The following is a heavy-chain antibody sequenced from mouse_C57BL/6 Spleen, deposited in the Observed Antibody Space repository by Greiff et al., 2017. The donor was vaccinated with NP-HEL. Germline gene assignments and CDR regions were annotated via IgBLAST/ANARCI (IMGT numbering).Heavy chain of an antibody. V-gene: IGHV3-6*01. CDR3: ARDFKKYGDYYGPVDY. CDR1: GYSITSGYY. D-gene: IGHD1-1*01. CDR2: ISYDGSN. J-gene: IGHJ2*01. Sequence: EVKLVESGPGLVKPSQSLSLTCSVTGYSITSGYYWNWIRQFPGNKLEWMGYISYDGSNNYNPSLKNRISITRDTSKNQFFLKLNSVTTEDTATYYCARDFKKYGDYYGPVDYWGQGTTLTVSS.